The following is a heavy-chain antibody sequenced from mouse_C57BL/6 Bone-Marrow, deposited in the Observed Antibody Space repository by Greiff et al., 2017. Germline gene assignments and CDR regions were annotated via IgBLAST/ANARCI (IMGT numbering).Heavy chain of an antibody. J-gene: IGHJ4*01. Sequence: EVKLQESGPGLVKPSQSLSLTCSVTGYSITSGYYWNWIRQFPGNKLEWMGYISYDGSNNYNPSLKNRISITRDTSKNQFFLKLNSVTTEDTATYYCARDRGQLRLRGDAMDYWGQGTSVTVSS. CDR2: ISYDGSN. V-gene: IGHV3-6*01. CDR1: GYSITSGYY. D-gene: IGHD3-2*02. CDR3: ARDRGQLRLRGDAMDY.